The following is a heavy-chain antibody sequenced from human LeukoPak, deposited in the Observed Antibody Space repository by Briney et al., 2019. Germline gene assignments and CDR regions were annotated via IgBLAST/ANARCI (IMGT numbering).Heavy chain of an antibody. CDR1: GFTFSSYA. CDR2: ISGSGGST. CDR3: AKDRFKLGIAVAATDY. V-gene: IGHV3-23*01. D-gene: IGHD6-19*01. J-gene: IGHJ4*02. Sequence: GGSLRLSCAASGFTFSSYAMSWVRQAPGKGLEWVSAISGSGGSTYYADSVKGRFTISRDNSKNTLYLQMNSLRAEDTAVYYCAKDRFKLGIAVAATDYWGQGTLVTVSS.